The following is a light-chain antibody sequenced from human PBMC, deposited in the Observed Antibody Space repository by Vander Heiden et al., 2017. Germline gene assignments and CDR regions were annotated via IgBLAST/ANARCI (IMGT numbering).Light chain of an antibody. CDR3: QQSDSTPWT. CDR2: AAS. V-gene: IGKV1-39*01. CDR1: QSISSY. J-gene: IGKJ1*01. Sequence: IHMTHSPSSLSASVGDRVTITCRASQSISSYLNWYQQKPGKALKLLIYAASSLQSGVPSRFSGSGSGTDFTLTISRLQPEDFATYYCQQSDSTPWTFGQGTKVEIK.